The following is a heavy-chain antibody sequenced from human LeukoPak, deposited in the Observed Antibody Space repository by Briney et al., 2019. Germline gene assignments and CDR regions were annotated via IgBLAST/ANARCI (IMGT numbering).Heavy chain of an antibody. CDR3: ASASGFGELLPEAWFDP. Sequence: PGGSLRLSCAASGFTFDDYAMHWVRQAPGKGLEWVSGISWNSGSIGYADSVKGRFTISRDNAKNSLYLQMNSLRAEDTALYYCASASGFGELLPEAWFDPWCQVPLVTVSS. CDR2: ISWNSGSI. J-gene: IGHJ5*02. D-gene: IGHD3-10*01. CDR1: GFTFDDYA. V-gene: IGHV3-9*01.